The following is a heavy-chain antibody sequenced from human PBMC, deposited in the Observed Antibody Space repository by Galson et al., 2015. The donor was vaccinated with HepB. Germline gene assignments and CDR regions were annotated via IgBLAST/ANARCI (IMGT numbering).Heavy chain of an antibody. CDR1: GFTFTSSA. V-gene: IGHV1-58*02. J-gene: IGHJ4*02. Sequence: SVKVSCKASGFTFTSSAMQWVRQARGQRLEWIGWIVVGSGNTNYAQKFQERVTITRDMSTSTAYMELSSLRSEDTAVYYCAADRDIMITFGGVIVPTGIDYWGQGTLVTVSS. CDR3: AADRDIMITFGGVIVPTGIDY. D-gene: IGHD3-16*02. CDR2: IVVGSGNT.